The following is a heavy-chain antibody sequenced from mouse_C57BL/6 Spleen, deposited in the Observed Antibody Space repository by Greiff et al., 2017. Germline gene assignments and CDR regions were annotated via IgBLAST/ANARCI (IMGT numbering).Heavy chain of an antibody. D-gene: IGHD2-3*01. Sequence: QVQLLQSGAELVKPGASVKISCKASGYAFSSYWMNWVQQRPGKGLEWIGQIYPGDGDTNYNGKFKGKATLTADKSSSTAYMQLSSLTSEDSAVSFWARAGGDPDGDGRWYFDVWGTGTTVTVSS. CDR2: IYPGDGDT. CDR1: GYAFSSYW. J-gene: IGHJ1*03. V-gene: IGHV1-80*01. CDR3: ARAGGDPDGDGRWYFDV.